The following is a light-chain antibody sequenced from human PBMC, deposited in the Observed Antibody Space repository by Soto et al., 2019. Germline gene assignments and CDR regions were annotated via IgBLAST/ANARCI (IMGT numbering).Light chain of an antibody. CDR3: QQYDRSPLT. J-gene: IGKJ4*01. CDR1: QTVSSSY. V-gene: IGKV3-20*01. CDR2: GAS. Sequence: EIVLTQSPGTLSLSLGERASLSCRASQTVSSSYFAWYQQKPGQAPRLLIYGASSRATGTPDRFSGSGSGTDFTLAISSLEAEDFAVYYCQQYDRSPLTFGGGTKVEIK.